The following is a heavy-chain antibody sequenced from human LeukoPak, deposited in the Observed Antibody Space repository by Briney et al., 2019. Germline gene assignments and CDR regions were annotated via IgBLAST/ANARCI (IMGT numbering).Heavy chain of an antibody. V-gene: IGHV4-59*08. CDR1: GGSISSYY. D-gene: IGHD6-13*01. CDR3: ARSLVRGTAGYFQH. CDR2: IYYSGST. Sequence: SETLSLTCTVSGGSISSYYWSWIRQPPGEGLEWIGYIYYSGSTNYNPSLKSRVTISVDTSKNQFSLKLSSVTAADTAVYYCARSLVRGTAGYFQHWGQGTLVTVSS. J-gene: IGHJ1*01.